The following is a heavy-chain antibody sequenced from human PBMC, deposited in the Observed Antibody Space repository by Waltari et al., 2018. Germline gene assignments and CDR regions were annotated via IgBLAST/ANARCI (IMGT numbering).Heavy chain of an antibody. J-gene: IGHJ4*02. CDR1: GFTFSSYW. CDR3: ASRNYILRGGDVFDY. D-gene: IGHD1-7*01. Sequence: EVQLVESGGGLVQPGGSLRLSCAASGFTFSSYWMSWVRQAPGKGLEWVANIKQDGSEKYYVDSVKGRFTISRDNAKNSLYLQMNSLRAEDTAVYYCASRNYILRGGDVFDYWGQGTLVTVSS. V-gene: IGHV3-7*01. CDR2: IKQDGSEK.